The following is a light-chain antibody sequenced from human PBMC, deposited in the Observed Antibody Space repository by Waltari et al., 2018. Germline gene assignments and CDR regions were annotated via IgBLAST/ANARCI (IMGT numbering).Light chain of an antibody. CDR1: TSNIGAGSD. V-gene: IGLV1-40*01. CDR3: QSYDTGRSAYV. Sequence: QSVLPQPPSVSGAPGQRVAISCTGTTSNIGAGSDFHWYPQDPGTAPKLLIDRNNSRPSGVPDRFSGSKSGTSASLAITALQAADESDYYCQSYDTGRSAYVFGTGTKVIVL. J-gene: IGLJ1*01. CDR2: RNN.